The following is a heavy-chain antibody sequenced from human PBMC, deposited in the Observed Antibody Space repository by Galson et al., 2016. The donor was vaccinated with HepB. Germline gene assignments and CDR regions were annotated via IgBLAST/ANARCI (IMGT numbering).Heavy chain of an antibody. V-gene: IGHV3-33*01. J-gene: IGHJ4*02. CDR1: GFSFSSYG. Sequence: SLRLSCAASGFSFSSYGMHWARQAPGRGLEWVAVIWHDGSNKYYGDSVEGRFTISRDNSQNAVFLQMNSLRVEDTGIYYCVRDGRLQTWNDGDYWGQGTLGTGSS. CDR2: IWHDGSNK. CDR3: VRDGRLQTWNDGDY. D-gene: IGHD1-1*01.